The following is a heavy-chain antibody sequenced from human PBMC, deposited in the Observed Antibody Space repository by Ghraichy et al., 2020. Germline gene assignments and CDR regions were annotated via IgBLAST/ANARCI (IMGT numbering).Heavy chain of an antibody. D-gene: IGHD4-17*01. J-gene: IGHJ4*02. Sequence: SETLSLTCTVSGGSISSSSYYWGWIRQPPGKGLEWIGSIYYSGSTYYNPSLKSRVTISVDTSKNQFSLKLSSVTAADTAVYYCAREGHYGDYRYWGQGTLVTVSS. CDR2: IYYSGST. V-gene: IGHV4-39*02. CDR1: GGSISSSSYY. CDR3: AREGHYGDYRY.